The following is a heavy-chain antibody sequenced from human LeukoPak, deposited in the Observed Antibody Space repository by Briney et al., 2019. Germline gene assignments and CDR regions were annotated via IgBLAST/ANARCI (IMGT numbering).Heavy chain of an antibody. V-gene: IGHV3-23*01. Sequence: PGGSLRLSCAASGFTFSSYAMSWIRQAPGKGLEWVSSISSSSSYIYYADSVKGRFTISRDNSKNTLYLQMNSLRVEDTAVYYCAKEGGLRSSWSFDFWGQGILVIVSS. J-gene: IGHJ4*02. D-gene: IGHD6-13*01. CDR1: GFTFSSYA. CDR2: ISSSSSYI. CDR3: AKEGGLRSSWSFDF.